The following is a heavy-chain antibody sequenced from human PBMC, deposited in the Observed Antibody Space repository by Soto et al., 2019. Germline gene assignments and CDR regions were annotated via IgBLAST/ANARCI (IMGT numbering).Heavy chain of an antibody. CDR1: GGSISSSSYY. Sequence: SETLSLTCTVSGGSISSSSYYWGWIRQPPGKGLEWIGSIYYSGSTYYNPSLKSRVTISVDTSKNQFSLKLSSVTAADTTVYYCARERDSSYGMDVWGQGTTVTVSS. D-gene: IGHD2-21*01. CDR2: IYYSGST. CDR3: ARERDSSYGMDV. V-gene: IGHV4-39*02. J-gene: IGHJ6*02.